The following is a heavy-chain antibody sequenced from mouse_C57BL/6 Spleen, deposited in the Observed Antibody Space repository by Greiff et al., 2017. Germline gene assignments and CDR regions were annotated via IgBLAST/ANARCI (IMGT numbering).Heavy chain of an antibody. J-gene: IGHJ3*01. CDR1: GFTFSNYW. CDR2: IRLKSDNYAT. D-gene: IGHD4-1*01. Sequence: EVQLVESGGGLVQPGGSMKLSCVASGFTFSNYWMNWVRQSPEKGLEWVAQIRLKSDNYATHYAESVKGRFTISRDDSKSSVYLQMNNLRAEDTGIYYCTGGLGSAYWGQGTLVTVSA. CDR3: TGGLGSAY. V-gene: IGHV6-3*01.